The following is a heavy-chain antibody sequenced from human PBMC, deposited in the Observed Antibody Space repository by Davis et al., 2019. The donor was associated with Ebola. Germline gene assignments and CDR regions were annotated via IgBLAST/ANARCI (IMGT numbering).Heavy chain of an antibody. Sequence: ASVKVSCKASGYRFMSFGISWVRQAPGQGLEWMGWINTNTGNPTYAQGFTGRFVFSLDTSVSTAYLQISSLKAEDTAIYYCARDRGNFDYWGQGTLVTVSS. CDR2: INTNTGNP. D-gene: IGHD3-10*01. V-gene: IGHV7-4-1*02. CDR1: GYRFMSFG. J-gene: IGHJ4*02. CDR3: ARDRGNFDY.